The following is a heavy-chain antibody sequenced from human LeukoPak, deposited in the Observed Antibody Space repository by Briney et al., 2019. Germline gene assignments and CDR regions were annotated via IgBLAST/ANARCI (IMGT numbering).Heavy chain of an antibody. D-gene: IGHD2-8*01. V-gene: IGHV1-18*01. CDR1: GYTFTSYG. J-gene: IGHJ4*02. CDR3: ARETRSMVMFDY. CDR2: ICAYNGNT. Sequence: ASVKVSCKASGYTFTSYGISWVRQAPGQGLEWMGWICAYNGNTNYAQKLQGRVTMTTDTSTSTAYMELRSLRSDDTAVYYCARETRSMVMFDYWAREPWSPSPQ.